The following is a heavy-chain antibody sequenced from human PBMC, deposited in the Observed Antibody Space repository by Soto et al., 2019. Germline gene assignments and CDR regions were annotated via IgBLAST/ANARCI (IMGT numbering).Heavy chain of an antibody. CDR1: GFSFRDYF. D-gene: IGHD3-10*01. Sequence: QVQLLESGGGLVKPGGSLRLSCTASGFSFRDYFMNWIRQAPGKGLEWLSHISSSGSTIYYADSVKGRFTISRDNAKNSLYLQMNSLRAEDTALYYCARVDPPGFHWGQGTLVTVSS. J-gene: IGHJ4*02. CDR3: ARVDPPGFH. CDR2: ISSSGSTI. V-gene: IGHV3-11*01.